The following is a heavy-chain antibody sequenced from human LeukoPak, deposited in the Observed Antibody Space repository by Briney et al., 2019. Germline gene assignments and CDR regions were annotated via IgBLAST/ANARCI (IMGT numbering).Heavy chain of an antibody. CDR1: GGTFSSYA. J-gene: IGHJ4*02. CDR2: IIPILGIA. Sequence: SVEVSCKASGGTFSSYAISWVRQAPGQGLEWMGRIIPILGIANYAQKFQGRVTITADKSTSTAYMELSSLRSEDTAVYYCARGIETDRVRYDFWSGAFDYWGQGTLVTVSS. CDR3: ARGIETDRVRYDFWSGAFDY. V-gene: IGHV1-69*04. D-gene: IGHD3-3*01.